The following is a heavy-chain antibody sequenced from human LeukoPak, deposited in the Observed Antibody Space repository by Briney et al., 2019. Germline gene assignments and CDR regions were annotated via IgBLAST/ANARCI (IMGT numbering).Heavy chain of an antibody. Sequence: PGGSLRLSCAASGFTFSSYGMHWVRQAPGKGLEWVAVIWYDGSNKYYADSVKGRFTISRDNSKNTLYLQMNSLRAEDTAVYYCARDLDYYGSGSRYNWFDPWGQGTLVTVSS. D-gene: IGHD3-10*01. J-gene: IGHJ5*02. CDR3: ARDLDYYGSGSRYNWFDP. CDR2: IWYDGSNK. CDR1: GFTFSSYG. V-gene: IGHV3-33*01.